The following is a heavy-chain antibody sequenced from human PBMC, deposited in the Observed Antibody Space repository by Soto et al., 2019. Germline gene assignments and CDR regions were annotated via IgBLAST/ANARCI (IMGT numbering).Heavy chain of an antibody. J-gene: IGHJ4*02. CDR3: ARVGGEKWEVAAAVDY. Sequence: PSETLSLTCTVSGGSISSYYWSWIRQPPWKGLEWIGYIYFSGSTNYNPSLKSRVTISVDTSKNQFSLKLSSVTAADTAVYYCARVGGEKWEVAAAVDYWGQGTLVTVSS. CDR1: GGSISSYY. V-gene: IGHV4-59*01. CDR2: IYFSGST. D-gene: IGHD6-13*01.